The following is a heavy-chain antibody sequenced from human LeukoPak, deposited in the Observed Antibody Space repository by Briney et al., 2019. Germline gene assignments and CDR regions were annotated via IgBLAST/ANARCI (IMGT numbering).Heavy chain of an antibody. J-gene: IGHJ6*02. V-gene: IGHV3-33*01. CDR2: IWYDGSNK. D-gene: IGHD2-2*01. CDR3: ARVEGGYCSSTSCYQYYYYYGMDV. CDR1: GFTFSSYG. Sequence: GGSLRLSCAASGFTFSSYGMHWVRQAPGKGLEWVAVIWYDGSNKYYADSVKGRFTISRDNSKNTLYLQMNSLRAEDTAVYYCARVEGGYCSSTSCYQYYYYYGMDVWGQGNTVTVSS.